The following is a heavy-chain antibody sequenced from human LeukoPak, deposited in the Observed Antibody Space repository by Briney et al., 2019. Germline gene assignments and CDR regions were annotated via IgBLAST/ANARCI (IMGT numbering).Heavy chain of an antibody. CDR1: GGSFSGYY. CDR3: ARGVGATFGN. V-gene: IGHV4-34*01. D-gene: IGHD1-26*01. J-gene: IGHJ4*02. Sequence: SETLCLTCAVYGGSFSGYYWSWIRQPPGKGLEWIGEINHSGSANYNPSLKSRVTIPVDTSKNQFSLKLSSVTAADTAVYYCARGVGATFGNWGQGTLVTVSS. CDR2: INHSGSA.